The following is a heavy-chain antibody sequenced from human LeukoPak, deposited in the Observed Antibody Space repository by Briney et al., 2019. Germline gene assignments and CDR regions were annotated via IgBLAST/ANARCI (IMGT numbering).Heavy chain of an antibody. J-gene: IGHJ4*02. V-gene: IGHV1-2*02. Sequence: ASVKVSCKASGYTFTGYYMHWVRQTPGQGLEWMGWINPNSGGTNYAQKFQGRVTMTRDTSISTAYMELSRLRSDDTAVYYCARDTYYDFWCGYYPLWGQGALVTVSS. CDR3: ARDTYYDFWCGYYPL. D-gene: IGHD3-3*01. CDR2: INPNSGGT. CDR1: GYTFTGYY.